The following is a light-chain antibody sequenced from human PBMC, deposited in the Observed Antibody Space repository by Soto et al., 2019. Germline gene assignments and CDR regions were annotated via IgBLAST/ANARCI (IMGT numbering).Light chain of an antibody. CDR2: DAS. CDR3: QQYGSSPIT. Sequence: DIILTQSPATLSLSPGERATLSCGASQSVSSSYVAWYQHRTGLAPRLLIHDASSRATGIPDRFSGTKSGTDFTLTIRRLEPEDAAVYFCQQYGSSPITFGQGTRLEI. CDR1: QSVSSSY. V-gene: IGKV3D-20*01. J-gene: IGKJ5*01.